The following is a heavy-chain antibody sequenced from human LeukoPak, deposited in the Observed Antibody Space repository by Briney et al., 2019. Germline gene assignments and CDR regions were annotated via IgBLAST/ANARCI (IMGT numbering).Heavy chain of an antibody. D-gene: IGHD2-2*01. Sequence: PGGSLRLSCAASGFTFSSYSMNWVRQAPGKGLEWVSSISSSSSYIYYADSVKGRFTISRDNAKNSLYLQVNSLRAEDTAVYYCAREAEDIVVVPAAMDYYYYGMDVWGQGTTVTVSS. CDR3: AREAEDIVVVPAAMDYYYYGMDV. V-gene: IGHV3-21*01. J-gene: IGHJ6*02. CDR2: ISSSSSYI. CDR1: GFTFSSYS.